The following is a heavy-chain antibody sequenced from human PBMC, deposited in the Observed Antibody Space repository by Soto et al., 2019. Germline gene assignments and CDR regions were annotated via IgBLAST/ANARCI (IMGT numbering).Heavy chain of an antibody. CDR1: GGSFSGYY. J-gene: IGHJ5*02. V-gene: IGHV4-34*01. CDR2: INHSGST. CDR3: ARGKSTAAADNWFDP. D-gene: IGHD6-13*01. Sequence: QVQLQQWGAGLLKPSETLSPTCAVYGGSFSGYYWSWIRQPPGKGLEWIGEINHSGSTNYNPSLKRRVPISVETSKNHVALKLRAVTAADTAVYYCARGKSTAAADNWFDPWGQGTLVTVAS.